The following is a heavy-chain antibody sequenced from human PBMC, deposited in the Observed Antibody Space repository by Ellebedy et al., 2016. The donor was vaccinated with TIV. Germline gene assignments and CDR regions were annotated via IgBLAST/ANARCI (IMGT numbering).Heavy chain of an antibody. V-gene: IGHV3-7*01. CDR3: ATDGSYGDYRSPAHAFEF. CDR2: INQDGSEK. CDR1: GFTFSSYW. D-gene: IGHD4-17*01. Sequence: GGSLRLSCAAPGFTFSSYWMSWVRQAPGKGLEWVANINQDGSEKYYVDSVRGRFTISRDNAKNSLYLQMNSLGADYSAVYYCATDGSYGDYRSPAHAFEFWGQGTMVTVSS. J-gene: IGHJ3*01.